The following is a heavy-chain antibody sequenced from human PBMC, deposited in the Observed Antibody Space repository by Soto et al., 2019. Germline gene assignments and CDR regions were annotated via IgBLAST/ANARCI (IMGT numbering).Heavy chain of an antibody. CDR1: GYTFTGYY. CDR3: ARGFYGSDYYGMDV. Sequence: VASVKVSCKASGYTFTGYYIHWVRQAPGQGLEWMAWINPNSGGTKFAQKFQDRTSVTRDTSISTAYMDLLSLTSDDTAVYYCARGFYGSDYYGMDVWGQGTTVTVSS. J-gene: IGHJ6*02. D-gene: IGHD3-10*01. CDR2: INPNSGGT. V-gene: IGHV1-2*02.